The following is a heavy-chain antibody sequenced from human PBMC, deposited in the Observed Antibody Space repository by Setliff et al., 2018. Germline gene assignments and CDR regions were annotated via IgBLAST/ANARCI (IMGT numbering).Heavy chain of an antibody. CDR2: IYYSGST. CDR3: ARAVPRGATPDYWYFDL. J-gene: IGHJ2*01. CDR1: GGSISSSSYY. Sequence: SETLSLTCTVSGGSISSSSYYWGWIRQPPGKGLEWIGSIYYSGSTYYNPSLKSRVTISVDTSKNQFSLKLSSVTAADTAVYYCARAVPRGATPDYWYFDLWGRGTLVTVSS. D-gene: IGHD2-2*01. V-gene: IGHV4-39*07.